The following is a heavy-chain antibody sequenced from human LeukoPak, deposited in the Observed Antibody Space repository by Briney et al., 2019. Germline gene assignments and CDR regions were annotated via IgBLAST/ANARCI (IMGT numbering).Heavy chain of an antibody. CDR3: ARVLRLGGYYYYCGMDV. D-gene: IGHD5-12*01. V-gene: IGHV1-2*02. CDR1: GYTFAGYY. CDR2: INPNSGGT. J-gene: IGHJ6*02. Sequence: GASVKVSCKASGYTFAGYYMHWVRQAPGQGLEWMGWINPNSGGTNYAQKFQGRVTMTRDTSISTAYMELSRLRSDDTAVYYCARVLRLGGYYYYCGMDVWGQGTTVTVSS.